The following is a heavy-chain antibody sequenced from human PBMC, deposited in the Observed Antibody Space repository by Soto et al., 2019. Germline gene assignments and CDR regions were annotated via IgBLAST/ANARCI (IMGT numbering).Heavy chain of an antibody. CDR2: IYPSDSDT. V-gene: IGHV5-51*01. J-gene: IGHJ6*02. CDR1: GYLFATYW. CDR3: ARSGFSSYGMDV. Sequence: VESLTTYCQGPGYLFATYWIVWVLQMPGKGLEWMGIIYPSDSDTRYSPAFQGQVTISADKSISTPYLQLSSLRASDTALYYCARSGFSSYGMDVWGQGTTVTVSS. D-gene: IGHD5-12*01.